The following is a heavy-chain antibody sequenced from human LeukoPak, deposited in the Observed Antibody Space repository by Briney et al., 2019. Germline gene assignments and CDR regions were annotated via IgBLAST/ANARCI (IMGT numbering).Heavy chain of an antibody. Sequence: GGSLRLSCAASGFTFSSYAMHWVRQAPGKGLEWVAVISYDGSNKYYADSVKGRFTISRDNSKNTLYLQMNSLRAEDTAVYYCARDSRDYVWGSYRSPLRYWGQGTLVTVSS. CDR1: GFTFSSYA. D-gene: IGHD3-16*02. V-gene: IGHV3-30*04. CDR3: ARDSRDYVWGSYRSPLRY. J-gene: IGHJ4*02. CDR2: ISYDGSNK.